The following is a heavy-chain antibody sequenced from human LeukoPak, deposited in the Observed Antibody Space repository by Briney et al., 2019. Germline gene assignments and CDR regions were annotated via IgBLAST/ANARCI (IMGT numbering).Heavy chain of an antibody. Sequence: PSETLSLTCAVYGGSFSGYYWSWIRQPPGKGLEWIGEINHSGSINYNPSLKSRVTISVDTSKNQFSLKLSSVTAADTAVYYCARDRGGSGYHYYYYYMDVWGKGTTVTVSS. CDR2: INHSGSI. D-gene: IGHD3-3*01. V-gene: IGHV4-34*01. CDR1: GGSFSGYY. J-gene: IGHJ6*03. CDR3: ARDRGGSGYHYYYYYMDV.